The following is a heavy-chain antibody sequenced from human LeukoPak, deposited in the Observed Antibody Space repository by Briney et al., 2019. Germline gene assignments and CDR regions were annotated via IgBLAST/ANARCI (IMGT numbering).Heavy chain of an antibody. D-gene: IGHD2-2*01. J-gene: IGHJ4*02. CDR2: IGIRSDT. Sequence: GGSLRLSCAASGFTFIDYDMHWVRQVIGKGLEWVSAIGIRSDTHYSGSVKGRFTISRENAESSLYLQMNSLRAEDTAVYYCARGAYCSSTSCPSYPAADYWGQGTLVTVSS. CDR3: ARGAYCSSTSCPSYPAADY. CDR1: GFTFIDYD. V-gene: IGHV3-13*01.